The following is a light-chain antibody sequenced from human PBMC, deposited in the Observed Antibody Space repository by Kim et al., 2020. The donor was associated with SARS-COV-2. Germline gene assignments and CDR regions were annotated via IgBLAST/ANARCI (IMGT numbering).Light chain of an antibody. CDR2: QDI. CDR1: KLGDKY. Sequence: SVSPGQTASITCSGDKLGDKYASWYQQKPGQSPVLVIYQDIKRLSGIPERFSGSNSGNTATLTISGTQARDEADYYCQAWDSSTLVFGGGTQLTVL. V-gene: IGLV3-1*01. CDR3: QAWDSSTLV. J-gene: IGLJ2*01.